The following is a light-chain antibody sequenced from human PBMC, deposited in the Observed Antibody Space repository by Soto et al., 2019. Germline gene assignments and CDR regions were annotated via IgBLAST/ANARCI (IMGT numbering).Light chain of an antibody. CDR2: GAS. CDR1: QSVAKNY. Sequence: EIVLTQSPGTLSLSPGERATLSCWATQSVAKNYLAWFQQKPGQAPRLLISGASSRATGIPDRFSGGGSGTDFTLTISRLAPEDFAVYFCQQYAASPLTFGGGTKVEIK. J-gene: IGKJ4*01. CDR3: QQYAASPLT. V-gene: IGKV3-20*01.